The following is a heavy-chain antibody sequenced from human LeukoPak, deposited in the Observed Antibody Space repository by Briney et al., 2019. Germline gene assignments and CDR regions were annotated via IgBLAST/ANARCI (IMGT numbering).Heavy chain of an antibody. D-gene: IGHD6-19*01. CDR3: ARAHGYSSGWYERKYYFDY. V-gene: IGHV4-59*11. CDR2: IYYSGST. CDR1: GGSISSHY. Sequence: PSETLSLTCTVSGGSISSHYWSWIRQPPGKGLEWIGYIYYSGSTNYNPSLKSRVTISVDTSKNQLSLKLSSVTAADTAVYYCARAHGYSSGWYERKYYFDYWGQGTLVTVSS. J-gene: IGHJ4*02.